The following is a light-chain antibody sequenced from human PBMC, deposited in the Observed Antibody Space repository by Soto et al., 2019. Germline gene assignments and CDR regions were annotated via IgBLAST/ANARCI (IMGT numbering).Light chain of an antibody. CDR2: AAS. CDR1: QGISSY. V-gene: IGKV1-9*01. J-gene: IGKJ4*01. CDR3: QQFNSYPLN. Sequence: DIQLTQSPSFLSASVGDRVTITCRASQGISSYLAWYQQKPGKAPKFLIYAASTLQSGVPSRFSGSGSGTEFTLTISSLQPADFATYYGQQFNSYPLNFGGGTKVESK.